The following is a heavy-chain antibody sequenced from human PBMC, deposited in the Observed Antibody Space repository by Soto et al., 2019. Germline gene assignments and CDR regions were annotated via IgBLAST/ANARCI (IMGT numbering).Heavy chain of an antibody. CDR3: ARRMATHPFDY. CDR1: GGTFSSYI. V-gene: IGHV1-69*02. D-gene: IGHD5-12*01. CDR2: IIPILGIA. Sequence: SVKVSCKASGGTFSSYIISWVRQAPGQGLEWMGRIIPILGIANYAQKFQGRVTITADKSTSTAYMELSSLRSEDTAVYYCARRMATHPFDYWGQGTLVTVSS. J-gene: IGHJ4*02.